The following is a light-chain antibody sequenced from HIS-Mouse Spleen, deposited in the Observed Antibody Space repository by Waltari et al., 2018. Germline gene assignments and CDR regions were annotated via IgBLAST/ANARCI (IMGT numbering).Light chain of an antibody. J-gene: IGKJ2*01. V-gene: IGKV3-15*01. CDR3: QQYNNWPPRT. Sequence: EIVMTQSPATLYVSPGERPTLSCRASQSVSSNLAWYQQKPGQAPRLLIYGASTRATGIPARFSGSGSGTEFTLTISSMQSEDFAVYYCQQYNNWPPRTFGQGTKLEIK. CDR1: QSVSSN. CDR2: GAS.